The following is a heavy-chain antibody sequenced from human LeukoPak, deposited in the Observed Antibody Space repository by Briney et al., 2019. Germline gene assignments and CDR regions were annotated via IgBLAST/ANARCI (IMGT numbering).Heavy chain of an antibody. CDR2: ISSNGGST. CDR1: GFTFSSYA. J-gene: IGHJ4*02. D-gene: IGHD1-26*01. CDR3: ARGQIAYSGSYSDY. Sequence: GGSLRLSCAASGFTFSSYAMHWVRQAPGEGLEYVSTISSNGGSTYYANSVKDRFTISRDNSRNTLYLQMGSPRAEDMAVYYCARGQIAYSGSYSDYWGQGTLVTVSS. V-gene: IGHV3-64*01.